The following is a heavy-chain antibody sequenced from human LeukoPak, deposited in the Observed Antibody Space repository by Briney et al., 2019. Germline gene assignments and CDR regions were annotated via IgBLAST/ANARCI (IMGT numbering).Heavy chain of an antibody. V-gene: IGHV1-18*01. J-gene: IGHJ6*03. CDR3: ARDGESGSRYYYYYYYMDV. D-gene: IGHD1-26*01. Sequence: ASVKVSCKASGYTFTSYGISWVRQAPGQGLEWMGWISAYNGNTNYAQKLQGRVTMTTDTSTSTAYMELRSLRSDDTAVYYCARDGESGSRYYYYYYYMDVWGEGTTVTVSS. CDR2: ISAYNGNT. CDR1: GYTFTSYG.